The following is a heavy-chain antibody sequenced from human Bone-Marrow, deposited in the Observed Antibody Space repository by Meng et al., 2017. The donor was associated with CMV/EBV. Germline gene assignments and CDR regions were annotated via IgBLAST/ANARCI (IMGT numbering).Heavy chain of an antibody. CDR1: GFTFSSYA. CDR3: ARAEDSSGWAQLDY. V-gene: IGHV3-30*04. Sequence: GESLKISCAASGFTFSSYAMHWVRQAPGKGLEWVAVISYDGSNKYYADSVKGRFTISRDNSKNTLYLKMNSLRAEDTAVYYCARAEDSSGWAQLDYWGQGTMVTVSS. CDR2: ISYDGSNK. J-gene: IGHJ4*02. D-gene: IGHD6-19*01.